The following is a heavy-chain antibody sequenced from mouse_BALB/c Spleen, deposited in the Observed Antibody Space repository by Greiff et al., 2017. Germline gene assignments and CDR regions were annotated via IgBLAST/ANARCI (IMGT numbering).Heavy chain of an antibody. J-gene: IGHJ4*01. V-gene: IGHV3-1*02. CDR3: AREGGNGAMDD. D-gene: IGHD1-1*02. CDR2: IHYSGST. CDR1: GYSITSGSS. Sequence: EVQLVESGPDLVKPSQSLSLTCTVTGYSITSGSSWPWIRQFPGNKLEWMGYIHYSGSTNYNPSLKSRISITRDTSKNQFFLQLNSVTTEDTATYDCAREGGNGAMDDWGQGTSVTVSS.